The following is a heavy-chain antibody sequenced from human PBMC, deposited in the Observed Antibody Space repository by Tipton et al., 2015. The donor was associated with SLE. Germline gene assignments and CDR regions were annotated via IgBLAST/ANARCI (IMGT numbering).Heavy chain of an antibody. CDR1: GGSISSSSYY. CDR3: ARLHWYYYDSSGADY. J-gene: IGHJ4*02. CDR2: IYYSWST. Sequence: LRLSCTVSGGSISSSSYYWGWIRQPPGKGLEWIGSIYYSWSTYYNPSLKSRVTISVDTSKNQFSLKLSSVTAADTAVYYCARLHWYYYDSSGADYWGQGTLVTVSS. D-gene: IGHD3-22*01. V-gene: IGHV4-39*01.